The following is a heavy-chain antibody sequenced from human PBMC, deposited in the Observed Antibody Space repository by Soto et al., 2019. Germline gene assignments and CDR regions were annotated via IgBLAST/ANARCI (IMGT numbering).Heavy chain of an antibody. V-gene: IGHV4-61*01. D-gene: IGHD3-22*01. CDR1: GGSVSSGNYY. J-gene: IGHJ4*02. CDR2: FYYTGSI. Sequence: SETLSLTCTVSGGSVSSGNYYWSWIRQPPGEGLEWIGYFYYTGSINYNPSLKSRVTISIDASKNQFSLRLSSVTAADTAVYYCARSMFYSDGSNYSLLDYWGQGTLVIVSS. CDR3: ARSMFYSDGSNYSLLDY.